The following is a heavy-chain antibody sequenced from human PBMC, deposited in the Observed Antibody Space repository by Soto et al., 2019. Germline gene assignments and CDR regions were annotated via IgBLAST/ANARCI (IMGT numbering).Heavy chain of an antibody. CDR3: ARDHHDYGDYVGPYYYYGMDV. CDR1: GFTFSSYA. D-gene: IGHD4-17*01. J-gene: IGHJ6*02. CDR2: ISGSGGST. Sequence: GGSLRLSCAASGFTFSSYAMSWVRQAPGKGLEWVSAISGSGGSTYYADSVKGRFTISRDNSKNTLYLQMNSLRAEDTAVYYCARDHHDYGDYVGPYYYYGMDVWGQGTTVTVS. V-gene: IGHV3-23*01.